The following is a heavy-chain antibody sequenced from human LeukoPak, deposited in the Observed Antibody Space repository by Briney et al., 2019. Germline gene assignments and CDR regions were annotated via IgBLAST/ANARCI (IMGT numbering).Heavy chain of an antibody. D-gene: IGHD5-18*01. J-gene: IGHJ4*02. V-gene: IGHV3-48*03. CDR2: ISSSGDTI. CDR3: ARDGGTRLKYSYGYGDY. Sequence: SGGSLRLSCAASGFTFGSYEMNWVRQAPGKGLEWVSYISSSGDTIHYADSVKGRFTISRDNAKNSLYLQMNSLRAEDTAVYYCARDGGTRLKYSYGYGDYWGQGTLVTVSS. CDR1: GFTFGSYE.